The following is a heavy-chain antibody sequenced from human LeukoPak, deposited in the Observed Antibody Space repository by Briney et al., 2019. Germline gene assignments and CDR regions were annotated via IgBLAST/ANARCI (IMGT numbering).Heavy chain of an antibody. Sequence: QPGGSLRLSCAASGFTFSSYGMHWVRQAPGKGLEWVAVIWYDGSNKYYADSVKGRFTISRDNSKSTLYLQMNSLRDEDTAVYYCARGTSGYPSFYFDLWGHGTLVTVSS. CDR3: ARGTSGYPSFYFDL. CDR1: GFTFSSYG. J-gene: IGHJ2*01. D-gene: IGHD3-22*01. CDR2: IWYDGSNK. V-gene: IGHV3-33*01.